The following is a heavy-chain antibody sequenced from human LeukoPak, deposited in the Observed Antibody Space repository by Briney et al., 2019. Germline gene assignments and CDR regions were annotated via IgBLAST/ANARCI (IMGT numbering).Heavy chain of an antibody. D-gene: IGHD5-12*01. V-gene: IGHV3-33*01. CDR3: ARDRPNTGYDFDY. J-gene: IGHJ4*02. CDR2: IWSDESNK. CDR1: GFTFSNYG. Sequence: GRSLRLSCAASGFTFSNYGMHWVRQAPGKGLEWVAVIWSDESNKYYADSVKGRFTISRDNAKNSLYLQMNSLRDDDTAVYYCARDRPNTGYDFDYWGQGALVTVSS.